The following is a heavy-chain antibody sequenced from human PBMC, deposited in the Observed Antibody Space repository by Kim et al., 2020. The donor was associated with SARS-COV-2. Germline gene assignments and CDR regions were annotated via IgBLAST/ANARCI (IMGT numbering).Heavy chain of an antibody. CDR2: YYSGST. Sequence: YYSGSTNYNPALKSRVTISVDTAKNQLSLKLSSVTAADTAVYYCARDLLDPWGQGTLVTVSS. J-gene: IGHJ5*02. V-gene: IGHV4-59*01. CDR3: ARDLLDP.